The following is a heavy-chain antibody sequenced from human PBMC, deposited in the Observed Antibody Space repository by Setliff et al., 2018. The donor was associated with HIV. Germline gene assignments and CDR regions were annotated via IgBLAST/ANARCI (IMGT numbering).Heavy chain of an antibody. J-gene: IGHJ4*02. Sequence: PGGSLRLSCAASGFTFSSYEMNWVRQAPGKGLEWVSYISSSGSTIYYADSVKGRFIISRDDSENTLFLQMNSLRVEDTAVYYCARVRYCSPFGYWGQGTLVTVSS. CDR2: ISSSGSTI. V-gene: IGHV3-48*03. CDR1: GFTFSSYE. CDR3: ARVRYCSPFGY. D-gene: IGHD2-15*01.